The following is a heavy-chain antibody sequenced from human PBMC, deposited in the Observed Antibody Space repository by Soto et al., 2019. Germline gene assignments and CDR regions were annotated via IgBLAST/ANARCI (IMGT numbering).Heavy chain of an antibody. CDR1: GFTFSSYG. D-gene: IGHD3-3*01. V-gene: IGHV3-30*18. CDR2: ISYDGSNK. Sequence: QVQLVESGGGVVQPGRSLRLSCAASGFTFSSYGMHWVRQAPGKGLEWVAVISYDGSNKYYADSVKGRFTISRDNSKNTLYLQMNSLSAADPAEYDCAKGVVRCVEGLAVYGMVDWGPGATVTVSS. J-gene: IGHJ6*02. CDR3: AKGVVRCVEGLAVYGMVD.